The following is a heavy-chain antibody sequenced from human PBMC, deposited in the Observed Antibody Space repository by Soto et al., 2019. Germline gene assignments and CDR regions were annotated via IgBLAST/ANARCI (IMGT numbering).Heavy chain of an antibody. J-gene: IGHJ6*02. D-gene: IGHD2-2*02. V-gene: IGHV4-34*01. CDR1: GGSFSGYY. CDR3: ARVGLGYCSSTSCYTAMYYYYYGMDV. CDR2: INHSGST. Sequence: SETLSLTCAVYGGSFSGYYWSWIRQPPGKGLEWIGEINHSGSTNYNPSLKGRVTISVDTSKNQFSLKLSSVTAADTAVYYCARVGLGYCSSTSCYTAMYYYYYGMDVWGQGTTVTVS.